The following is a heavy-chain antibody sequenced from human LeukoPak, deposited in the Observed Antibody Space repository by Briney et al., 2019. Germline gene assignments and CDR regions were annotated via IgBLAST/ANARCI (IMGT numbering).Heavy chain of an antibody. V-gene: IGHV3-30-3*01. Sequence: PGGSLRLSCVGSGFVFSKYAVHWVRQAPGKGLEWVAVVSYDGDFKLYGDSVKGRFTISGDNSQNMLFLQMNDLRPQDAATYFCARDPYSHDSSGFSYFLQYWGQGTVVTVSS. CDR3: ARDPYSHDSSGFSYFLQY. D-gene: IGHD6-19*01. CDR2: VSYDGDFK. J-gene: IGHJ4*02. CDR1: GFVFSKYA.